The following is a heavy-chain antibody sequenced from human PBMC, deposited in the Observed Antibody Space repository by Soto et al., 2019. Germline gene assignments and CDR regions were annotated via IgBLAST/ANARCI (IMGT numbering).Heavy chain of an antibody. J-gene: IGHJ5*02. CDR1: GYTFTSYG. D-gene: IGHD2-2*01. CDR2: ISAYSGNT. V-gene: IGHV1-18*01. Sequence: ASVKVSCKASGYTFTSYGISWVRQAPGQGLEWMGWISAYSGNTNYAQKLQGRVTMTTDTSTSTAYMELRSLRSDDTAVYYCARSGQLLLYDRFYWFDPWGQGTLVTVSS. CDR3: ARSGQLLLYDRFYWFDP.